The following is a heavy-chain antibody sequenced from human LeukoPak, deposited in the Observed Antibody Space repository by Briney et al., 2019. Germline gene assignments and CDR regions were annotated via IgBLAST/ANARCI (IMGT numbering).Heavy chain of an antibody. CDR3: AKGDLSSSWYFVDAFDI. J-gene: IGHJ3*02. V-gene: IGHV3-23*01. CDR1: GFTFDDYA. Sequence: PGRSLRLSCAASGFTFDDYAMHWVRQAPGKGLEWVSGISGSGGSTYYADSVKGRFTISRDNSKNTLYLQMNSLRAEDTAVYYCAKGDLSSSWYFVDAFDIWGQGTMVTVSS. CDR2: ISGSGGST. D-gene: IGHD6-13*01.